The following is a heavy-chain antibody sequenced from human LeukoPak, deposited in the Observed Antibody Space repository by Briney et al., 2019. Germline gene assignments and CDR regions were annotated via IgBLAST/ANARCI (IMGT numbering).Heavy chain of an antibody. CDR3: ASLFGHCSGGSCYFTDAFDI. J-gene: IGHJ3*02. CDR2: IYYSGGT. CDR1: GGSISSSSYY. D-gene: IGHD2-15*01. Sequence: SETLSLTCTVSGGSISSSSYYWGWIRQPPGKGLEWIGSIYYSGGTYYNPSLKSRVTISVDTSKNQFSLKLSSVTAADTAVYYCASLFGHCSGGSCYFTDAFDIWGQGTMVTVSS. V-gene: IGHV4-39*01.